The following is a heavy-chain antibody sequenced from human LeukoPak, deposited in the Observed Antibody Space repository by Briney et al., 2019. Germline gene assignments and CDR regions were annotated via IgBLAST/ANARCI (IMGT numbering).Heavy chain of an antibody. J-gene: IGHJ2*01. CDR3: ARVSSSWYQDWYFDR. D-gene: IGHD6-13*01. Sequence: ETLSLTYTVSGGSISSHDWTWIRQPAGKGLEWIGRIYISGSPNYNPSLKSRVTMSVDTSKNQFSLKLTSVTAADTAVYYCARVSSSWYQDWYFDRWGRGTLVTVSS. V-gene: IGHV4-4*07. CDR2: IYISGSP. CDR1: GGSISSHD.